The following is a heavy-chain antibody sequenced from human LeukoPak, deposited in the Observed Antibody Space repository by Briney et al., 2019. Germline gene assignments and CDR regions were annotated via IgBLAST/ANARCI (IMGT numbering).Heavy chain of an antibody. Sequence: GASVKVSCKASGYTFTGYYMHWVRQAPGQGLEWMGWINPNSGGTNYVQKFQGRVTMTRDTSISTAYMELSRRRSDDTAVYYCARDTDYYDSSGGTFDYWGQGTLVTVSS. J-gene: IGHJ4*02. CDR1: GYTFTGYY. D-gene: IGHD3-22*01. CDR2: INPNSGGT. V-gene: IGHV1-2*02. CDR3: ARDTDYYDSSGGTFDY.